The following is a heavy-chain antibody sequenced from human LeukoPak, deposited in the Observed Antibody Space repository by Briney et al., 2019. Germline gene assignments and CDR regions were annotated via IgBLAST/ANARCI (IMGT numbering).Heavy chain of an antibody. CDR1: EFNVSSNY. CDR2: IYYNGIT. J-gene: IGHJ4*02. D-gene: IGHD1-14*01. Sequence: GGSLRLSCTASEFNVSSNYISWIRQAPGGRLEWLSVIYYNGITFYSDSVEGRFTISRDTSKNTAYLQMNSLRGEDTAMYYCARHAFRSQYNPNDLWGQGTLVTVSS. V-gene: IGHV3-66*04. CDR3: ARHAFRSQYNPNDL.